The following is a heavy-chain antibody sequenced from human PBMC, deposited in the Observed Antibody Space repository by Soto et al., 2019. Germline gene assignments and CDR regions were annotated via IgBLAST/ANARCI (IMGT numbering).Heavy chain of an antibody. CDR3: ARDKITGLFDY. V-gene: IGHV4-30-2*01. CDR2: IYHSGST. Sequence: SETMSVTCAVAGGYISSGGYSWSWIRQPPGKGLEWIGYIYHSGSTYYNPSLKSRVTISVDRSKNQFSLKLTSVTAADTAVYYCARDKITGLFDYWGQGTLVTVSS. D-gene: IGHD2-8*02. CDR1: GGYISSGGYS. J-gene: IGHJ4*02.